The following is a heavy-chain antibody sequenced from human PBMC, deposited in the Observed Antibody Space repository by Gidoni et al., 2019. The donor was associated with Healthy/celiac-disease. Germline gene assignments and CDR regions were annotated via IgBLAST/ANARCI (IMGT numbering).Heavy chain of an antibody. CDR2: IYHSGST. CDR1: GYSISSGYS. J-gene: IGHJ3*02. CDR3: ARNPAMVKIGAFDI. Sequence: QVQLQESGPGLMKPSETLSLTCPVSGYSISSGYSWGWIRQPPGKGLEWIGSIYHSGSTYYNPSLKRRVTISVDTSKNQFSLKLSSVTAADTAVYYCARNPAMVKIGAFDIWGQGTMVTVSS. V-gene: IGHV4-38-2*01. D-gene: IGHD5-18*01.